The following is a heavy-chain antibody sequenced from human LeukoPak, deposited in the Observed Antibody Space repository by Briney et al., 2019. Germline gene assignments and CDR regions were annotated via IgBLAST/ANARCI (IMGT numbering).Heavy chain of an antibody. V-gene: IGHV3-20*01. Sequence: GGSLRLSCAASGFTFQDCGMSWVRQVPGKGLEWVADLTWNGVSTGYADSVRGRFTISRDNARSYLYLQMNSLRVEDTALYHCVREGPWDNLWTGYHQYGGHDNWFDPWGQGAQVTVSS. CDR1: GFTFQDCG. J-gene: IGHJ5*02. CDR3: VREGPWDNLWTGYHQYGGHDNWFDP. CDR2: LTWNGVST. D-gene: IGHD3/OR15-3a*01.